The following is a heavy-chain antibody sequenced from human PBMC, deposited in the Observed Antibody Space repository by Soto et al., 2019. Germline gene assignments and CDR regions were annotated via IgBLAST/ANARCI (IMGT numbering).Heavy chain of an antibody. CDR1: GYSFSSYW. CDR2: IYPGDSDT. D-gene: IGHD4-17*01. V-gene: IGHV5-51*01. CDR3: ARRHTVRDAFDI. Sequence: GESLKISCKTSGYSFSSYWIGWVRQMAGKGLEWVGIIYPGDSDTQYSPSFQGRVTISADKSTTTAYLHWNSLQASDTAMYYCARRHTVRDAFDIWGQGTMVTVSS. J-gene: IGHJ3*02.